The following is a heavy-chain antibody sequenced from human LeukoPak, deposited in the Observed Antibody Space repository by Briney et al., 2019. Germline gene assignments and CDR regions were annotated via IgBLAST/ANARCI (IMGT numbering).Heavy chain of an antibody. Sequence: SETLSLTCTVSGASISSYYWSWIRQPPGQGLEWIGYIYYSGSINYNPSLKSRVSISVDTSKNQFSLKLSSVTAADTAVYYCAREGQQLVLGAFDIWGQGTMVTVSS. CDR1: GASISSYY. V-gene: IGHV4-59*01. J-gene: IGHJ3*02. CDR3: AREGQQLVLGAFDI. D-gene: IGHD6-13*01. CDR2: IYYSGSI.